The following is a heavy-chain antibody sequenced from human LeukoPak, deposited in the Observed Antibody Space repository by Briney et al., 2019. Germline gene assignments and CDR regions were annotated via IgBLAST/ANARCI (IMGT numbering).Heavy chain of an antibody. CDR1: GDSVSSNSAA. V-gene: IGHV6-1*01. Sequence: SQTLSLTCAISGDSVSSNSAAWNWIRQSPSRGLEWLGRTYYRSKWYNDYAVSVKSRITINPDTSKNQFSLQLNSVTPEDTAVYYCARSEPPHYDFWSGYFGPPYGMDVWGQGTTVTVSS. CDR2: TYYRSKWYN. D-gene: IGHD3-3*01. CDR3: ARSEPPHYDFWSGYFGPPYGMDV. J-gene: IGHJ6*02.